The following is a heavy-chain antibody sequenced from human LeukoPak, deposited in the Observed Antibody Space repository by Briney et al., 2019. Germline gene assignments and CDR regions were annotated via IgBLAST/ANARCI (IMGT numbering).Heavy chain of an antibody. D-gene: IGHD5-12*01. CDR3: AKVVDIVATIRFDY. V-gene: IGHV3-21*04. J-gene: IGHJ4*02. CDR2: ISSSSSYI. CDR1: GFTFSSYS. Sequence: GGSLRLSCAASGFTFSSYSMNWVRQAPGKGLEWVSSISSSSSYIYYADSVKGRFTISRDNAKNSLYLQMNSLRAEDTAVYYCAKVVDIVATIRFDYWGQGTLVTVSS.